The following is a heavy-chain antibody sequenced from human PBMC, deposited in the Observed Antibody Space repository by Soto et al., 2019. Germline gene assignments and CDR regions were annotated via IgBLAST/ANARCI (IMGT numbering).Heavy chain of an antibody. V-gene: IGHV6-1*01. Sequence: SQTLSRTCAISGDSVSSNSAAWNWIRQSPSRGLEGLGRTYYRSKWYNDYAVSVESRITINPDTSKNQFSLQLNSVTPEDTAVYYCARWADYYYGLDVWGQGTTVTVSS. CDR2: TYYRSKWYN. CDR3: ARWADYYYGLDV. J-gene: IGHJ6*02. CDR1: GDSVSSNSAA.